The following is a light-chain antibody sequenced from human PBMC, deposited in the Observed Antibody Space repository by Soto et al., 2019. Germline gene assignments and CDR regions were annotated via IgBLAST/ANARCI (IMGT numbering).Light chain of an antibody. V-gene: IGLV1-44*01. CDR3: AAWDDSLNAFYV. CDR1: SSNIGSNT. J-gene: IGLJ1*01. Sequence: QPVLTQPPSASGTPGQRVTISCSGSSSNIGSNTVNWYQQLPGTAPKLLIYSNNQWPSGVPDRFSGSKSGTSASLAISGLQSEDEADYYCAAWDDSLNAFYVFGTGTKLTVL. CDR2: SNN.